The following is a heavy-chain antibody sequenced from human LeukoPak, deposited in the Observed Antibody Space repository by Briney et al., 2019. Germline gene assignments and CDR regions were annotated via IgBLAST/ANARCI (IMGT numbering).Heavy chain of an antibody. CDR2: IYYSGST. V-gene: IGHV4-59*11. CDR3: ARNVRSSSWYFDY. J-gene: IGHJ4*02. D-gene: IGHD6-13*01. CDR1: GGSISSHY. Sequence: SETLSLTCTVSGGSISSHYWSWIRQPPGKGLEWIGYIYYSGSTNYNPSLKSRVTISVDTSKNQFSLKLSSVTAADTAVYYCARNVRSSSWYFDYWGQGTLVTVSS.